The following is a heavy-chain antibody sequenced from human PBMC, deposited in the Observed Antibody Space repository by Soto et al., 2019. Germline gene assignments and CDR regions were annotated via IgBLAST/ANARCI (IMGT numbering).Heavy chain of an antibody. CDR3: ARQPRGRWPPADY. CDR2: IDPSDSYT. D-gene: IGHD1-26*01. V-gene: IGHV5-10-1*01. CDR1: GYSFTSYW. Sequence: GESLKISCKGSGYSFTSYWISWVRQMPGKGLEWMGRIDPSDSYTNYSPSFQGHVTISADNSISTAYLQWSSLKASDTAMYYCARQPRGRWPPADYWGQGTLVTVSS. J-gene: IGHJ4*02.